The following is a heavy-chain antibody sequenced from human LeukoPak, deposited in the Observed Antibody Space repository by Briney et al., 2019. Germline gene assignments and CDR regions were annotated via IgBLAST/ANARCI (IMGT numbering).Heavy chain of an antibody. D-gene: IGHD6-13*01. V-gene: IGHV1-8*01. CDR2: MNPNSGNT. J-gene: IGHJ4*02. CDR3: ARDLLAAGYFDY. CDR1: GYTFTSYD. Sequence: GASVKVSCKASGYTFTSYDINWVRQATGQGLEWMGWMNPNSGNTGYAQKFQGRVTMTRNTSISTAYMELSSLRSDDTAVYYCARDLLAAGYFDYWGQGTLVTVSS.